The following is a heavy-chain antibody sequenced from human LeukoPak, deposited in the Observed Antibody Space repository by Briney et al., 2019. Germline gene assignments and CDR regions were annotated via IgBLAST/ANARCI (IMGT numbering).Heavy chain of an antibody. CDR3: ARVGIPLYYYDSSGYYGASDY. V-gene: IGHV1-18*01. CDR1: GYTFTSYG. D-gene: IGHD3-22*01. CDR2: ISAYNGNT. Sequence: GASVKVSCKASGYTFTSYGISWVRQAPGQGLEWMGWISAYNGNTNYAQKLQGRVTMTTDTSTSTAYMELRSLRSDDTAVYYCARVGIPLYYYDSSGYYGASDYWGQGTLVTASS. J-gene: IGHJ4*02.